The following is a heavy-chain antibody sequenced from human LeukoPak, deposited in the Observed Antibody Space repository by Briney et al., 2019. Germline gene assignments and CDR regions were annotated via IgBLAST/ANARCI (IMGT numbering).Heavy chain of an antibody. J-gene: IGHJ5*02. V-gene: IGHV3-48*04. D-gene: IGHD3-10*01. Sequence: GGSLRLSCAASGFTFSSYSMNWVRQAPGKGLEWVSYISSSSSTIYYADSVKGRFTISRDNAKNSLYLQMNSLRAEDTAVYYCARDADYYGSGSYYLDPWGQGTLVTVSS. CDR2: ISSSSSTI. CDR1: GFTFSSYS. CDR3: ARDADYYGSGSYYLDP.